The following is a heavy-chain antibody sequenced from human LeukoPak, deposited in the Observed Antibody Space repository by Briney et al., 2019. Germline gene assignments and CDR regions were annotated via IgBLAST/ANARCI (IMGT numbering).Heavy chain of an antibody. D-gene: IGHD3-3*01. Sequence: GGSLRLSCAASGFTFSSYWMSWVRQAPGKGLEWVANIKQDGSEKYYVDSVKGRFTISRDNAKNSLYLQMNSLRAEDTAVYCCAGLTWCADFWSGCYYMDVWGKGTTVTVSS. CDR1: GFTFSSYW. V-gene: IGHV3-7*01. J-gene: IGHJ6*03. CDR2: IKQDGSEK. CDR3: AGLTWCADFWSGCYYMDV.